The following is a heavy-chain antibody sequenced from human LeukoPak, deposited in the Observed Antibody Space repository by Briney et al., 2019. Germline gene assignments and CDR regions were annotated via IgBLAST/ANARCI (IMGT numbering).Heavy chain of an antibody. J-gene: IGHJ5*02. Sequence: KPSETLSLTCTVSGGSISSGGYYWSWIRQHPGKGLEWIGYIYYSGSTYYNPSLKSRVTISVDTSKNQFSLKLSSVTAADTAVYYCARADPPYYYDSSGYPTWGQGTLVTVSS. CDR2: IYYSGST. CDR3: ARADPPYYYDSSGYPT. D-gene: IGHD3-22*01. V-gene: IGHV4-31*03. CDR1: GGSISSGGYY.